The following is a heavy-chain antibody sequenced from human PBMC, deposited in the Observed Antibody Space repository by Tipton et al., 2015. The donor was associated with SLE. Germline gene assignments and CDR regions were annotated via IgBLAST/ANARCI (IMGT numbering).Heavy chain of an antibody. CDR1: GYTFTSYG. J-gene: IGHJ6*02. D-gene: IGHD2-2*01. CDR2: INAYNGNT. V-gene: IGHV1-18*01. Sequence: QLVQSGAEVKKPGASVKVSCTASGYTFTSYGISWVRQAPGQGLEWMGWINAYNGNTKYAQKLQGRVTMTTDTSTSTAYMELRSLRSDDTAVYYCATGRGYCDSTSCSAGDFYYFGMDVWGQGTTVTVSS. CDR3: ATGRGYCDSTSCSAGDFYYFGMDV.